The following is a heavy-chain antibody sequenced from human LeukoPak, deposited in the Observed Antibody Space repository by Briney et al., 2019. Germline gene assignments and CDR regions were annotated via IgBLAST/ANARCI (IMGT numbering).Heavy chain of an antibody. CDR1: GGSISSYY. D-gene: IGHD3-16*01. J-gene: IGHJ4*02. CDR2: IYTSGST. CDR3: ARGGQRPLFDY. V-gene: IGHV4-4*07. Sequence: ASETLSLTCTVSGGSISSYYWSWIRQPPGKGLEWIGRIYTSGSTNYNPSLKSRVTMSVDTSKNQFSLKLSSVTAADTAVYYCARGGQRPLFDYWGQGTLVTVSS.